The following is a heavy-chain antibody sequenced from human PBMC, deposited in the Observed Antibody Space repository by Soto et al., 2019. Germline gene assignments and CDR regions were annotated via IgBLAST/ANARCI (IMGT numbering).Heavy chain of an antibody. CDR2: ISSSSSYI. CDR1: GVTFSSYS. D-gene: IGHD6-6*01. Sequence: PGGSLRLSCAASGVTFSSYSMNWVRQAPGKGLEWVSSISSSSSYIYYADSVKGRFTISRDNAKNSLYLQMNSLRAEDMAVYYCARIQLGDAAFDIWGQGTMVTVSS. CDR3: ARIQLGDAAFDI. V-gene: IGHV3-21*01. J-gene: IGHJ3*02.